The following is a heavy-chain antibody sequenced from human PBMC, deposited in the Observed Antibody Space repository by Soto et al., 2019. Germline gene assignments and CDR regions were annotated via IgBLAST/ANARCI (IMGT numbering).Heavy chain of an antibody. V-gene: IGHV2-26*01. CDR3: ARMVRIVGATYYFDQ. Sequence: QVTLKQSGPALVKPTETLTLTCTVSGFSLSDDRMGVSWIRQPSGKAMEWLGYILSNDETSSSTSLKSSLTISTDTSKSQVVLTMTNMDPVDTGTYYCARMVRIVGATYYFDQWDQGTPVTVAS. D-gene: IGHD1-26*01. CDR2: ILSNDET. J-gene: IGHJ4*02. CDR1: GFSLSDDRMG.